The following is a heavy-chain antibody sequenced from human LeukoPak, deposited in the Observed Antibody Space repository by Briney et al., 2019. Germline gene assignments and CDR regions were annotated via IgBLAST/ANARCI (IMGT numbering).Heavy chain of an antibody. D-gene: IGHD3-9*01. CDR3: AREYYDILTGYIGVAFDI. V-gene: IGHV3-7*03. CDR2: IKQDGSGK. Sequence: GGSLRLSCAASGFTFSSYWMSWVRQAPGKGLEWVANIKQDGSGKYYVDSVKGRFTISRDNAKNSLYLQMNSLRAEDTAVYYCAREYYDILTGYIGVAFDIWGQGTMVTVSS. CDR1: GFTFSSYW. J-gene: IGHJ3*02.